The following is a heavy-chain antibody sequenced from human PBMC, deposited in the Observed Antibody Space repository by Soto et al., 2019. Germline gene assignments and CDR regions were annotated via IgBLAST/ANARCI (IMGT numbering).Heavy chain of an antibody. CDR3: VTLRPMDAGIAVAGYFDC. Sequence: ASVKVSCKVSGYTLTELSMHWVRQAPGKGLEWMGGFDPEDGETIYAQKFQGRVTMTEDTSTDTAYMELSSLRSEDTAVYYCVTLRPMDAGIAVAGYFDCRGQGSLVAV. D-gene: IGHD6-19*01. CDR1: GYTLTELS. J-gene: IGHJ4*02. CDR2: FDPEDGET. V-gene: IGHV1-24*01.